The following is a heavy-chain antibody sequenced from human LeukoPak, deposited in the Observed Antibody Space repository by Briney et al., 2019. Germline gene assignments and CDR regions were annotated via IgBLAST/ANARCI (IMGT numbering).Heavy chain of an antibody. CDR2: IYCSGST. D-gene: IGHD3-22*01. Sequence: SETLSLTCTVSGGSISSYYWSWIRQPPGKGLEWIGYIYCSGSTNYNPSLKSRVTISVDTSKNQFSLKLSSVTAADTAVYYCARGDYYDSSGYFDYWGQGTLVTVSS. CDR3: ARGDYYDSSGYFDY. V-gene: IGHV4-59*01. CDR1: GGSISSYY. J-gene: IGHJ4*02.